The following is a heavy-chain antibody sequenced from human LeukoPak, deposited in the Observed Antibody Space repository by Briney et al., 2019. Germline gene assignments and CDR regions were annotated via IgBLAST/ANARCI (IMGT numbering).Heavy chain of an antibody. CDR1: GGSISSYY. Sequence: SETLSLTCTVSGGSISSYYWSWIRQPPGKGLQWIGYIYYSGSTNYNASLTNRVTISVDTSKNQFSLKLSSVTAADTAVYYCAREVGYCSGGSCYSYFDYWGQGTLVTVSS. CDR3: AREVGYCSGGSCYSYFDY. J-gene: IGHJ4*02. V-gene: IGHV4-59*01. CDR2: IYYSGST. D-gene: IGHD2-15*01.